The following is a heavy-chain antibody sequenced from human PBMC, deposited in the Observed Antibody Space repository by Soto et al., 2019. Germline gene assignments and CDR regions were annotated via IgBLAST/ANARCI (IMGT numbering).Heavy chain of an antibody. D-gene: IGHD4-17*01. CDR3: TTRIRGDYGDYRTFDY. Sequence: EVQLVESGGGLVKPGGSLRLSCAASGFTFSNAWMSWVSQAPGKGLEWVGRIKSKTDGGTTDYAAPVKGRFTISRDDSKNTLYLQMNSLKTEDTAVYYCTTRIRGDYGDYRTFDYWGQGTLVTVSS. V-gene: IGHV3-15*01. J-gene: IGHJ4*02. CDR2: IKSKTDGGTT. CDR1: GFTFSNAW.